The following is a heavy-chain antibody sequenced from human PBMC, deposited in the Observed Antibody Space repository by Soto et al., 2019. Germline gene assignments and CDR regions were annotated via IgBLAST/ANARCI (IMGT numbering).Heavy chain of an antibody. CDR1: GGSISSGGYY. D-gene: IGHD2-21*02. CDR2: INYSGST. V-gene: IGHV4-31*03. J-gene: IGHJ2*01. Sequence: QVQLQESGPGLVRPSQTLSLTCTVSGGSISSGGYYCIWIRQHPGKGLEWIGYINYSGSTHYNPSLKSRVTISVDTSKNQFSVKLSSVTAADTAVYYCAREVGLAYCGGDCSNWYFDLWGRGTLVTVSS. CDR3: AREVGLAYCGGDCSNWYFDL.